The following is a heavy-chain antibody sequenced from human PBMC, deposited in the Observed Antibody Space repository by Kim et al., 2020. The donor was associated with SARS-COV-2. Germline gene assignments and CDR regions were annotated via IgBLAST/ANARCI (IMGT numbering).Heavy chain of an antibody. CDR3: AKAVGGGSYYFHY. J-gene: IGHJ4*02. Sequence: GGSLRLSCAASGFTFSNNGMHWVRQAPGKGLEWVAVISYDGGNKDYADSVKGRFTISRDNSKNTLYLQMNSLRAEDTAVYYCAKAVGGGSYYFHYRGQGTLVTVSS. CDR1: GFTFSNNG. CDR2: ISYDGGNK. D-gene: IGHD3-16*01. V-gene: IGHV3-30*18.